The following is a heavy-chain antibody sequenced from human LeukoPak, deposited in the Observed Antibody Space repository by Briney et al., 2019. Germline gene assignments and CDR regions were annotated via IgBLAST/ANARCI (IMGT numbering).Heavy chain of an antibody. J-gene: IGHJ5*02. CDR2: INSDGSST. D-gene: IGHD6-6*01. Sequence: GGSLRLSCAASGFTLSSYWMHWVRQAPGKGLVWVSRINSDGSSTSYADSVKGRFTISRDNAKNTLYLQMNSLRAEDTAVYYCARAARPPERANWFDPWGQGTLVTVSS. V-gene: IGHV3-74*01. CDR3: ARAARPPERANWFDP. CDR1: GFTLSSYW.